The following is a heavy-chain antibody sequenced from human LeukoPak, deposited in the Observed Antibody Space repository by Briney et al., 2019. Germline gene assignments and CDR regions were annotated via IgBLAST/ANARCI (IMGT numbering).Heavy chain of an antibody. CDR3: ATNIPTPTTSPPLGY. CDR2: VDYSGRT. V-gene: IGHV4-59*08. J-gene: IGHJ4*02. Sequence: SESLSLTCTVSGVSTNTYYYWSWIRQPPGKGLEWIGYVDYSGRTKYSPSLKSRVTISVDTSKYQFSLELSSVTAADTAVYYCATNIPTPTTSPPLGYWGQGTLVTVSS. CDR1: GVSTNTYYY. D-gene: IGHD1-26*01.